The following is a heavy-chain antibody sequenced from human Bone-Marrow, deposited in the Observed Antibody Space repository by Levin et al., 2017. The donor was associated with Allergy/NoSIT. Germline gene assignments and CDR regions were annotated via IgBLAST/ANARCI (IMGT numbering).Heavy chain of an antibody. CDR2: IFYSGST. J-gene: IGHJ5*02. D-gene: IGHD3-3*01. V-gene: IGHV4-59*01. CDR1: GGSINDYY. Sequence: SETLSLTCTVSGGSINDYYWSWIRQPPGKGLEWIGYIFYSGSTNYNPSLKSRLTISVDMSKRHFSLKLSSVTAADAAVYYCARVTMGWFDPWGQGTLVTVSS. CDR3: ARVTMGWFDP.